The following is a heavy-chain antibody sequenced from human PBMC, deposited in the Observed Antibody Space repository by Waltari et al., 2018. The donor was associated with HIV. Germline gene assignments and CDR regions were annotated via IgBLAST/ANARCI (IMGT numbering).Heavy chain of an antibody. Sequence: QVQLVQSGAEVKKPGASVKVSCTASGNTLTIYGSTWGRQAPGQGLEWMGWISAHNGNTNYAQKFQGRVTMTTDTSTSTAYMELRSLRSDDTAVYYCARSPPQYDSSGYYCDYWGQGTLVTVSS. CDR2: ISAHNGNT. CDR1: GNTLTIYG. CDR3: ARSPPQYDSSGYYCDY. J-gene: IGHJ4*02. V-gene: IGHV1-18*01. D-gene: IGHD3-22*01.